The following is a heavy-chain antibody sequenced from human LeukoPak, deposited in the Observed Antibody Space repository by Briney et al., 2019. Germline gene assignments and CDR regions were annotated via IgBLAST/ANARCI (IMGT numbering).Heavy chain of an antibody. J-gene: IGHJ3*02. CDR3: ARDFSRMATDHLAFDI. Sequence: QSGGSLRLSCAASGFTFSSYGMTWVRQAPGKGLEWVSYISSSSSTIYYADPVKGRFTISRDNAKNSLYLQLNSLRAEDTAVYYCARDFSRMATDHLAFDIWGQGTMVTVSS. CDR1: GFTFSSYG. D-gene: IGHD5-24*01. V-gene: IGHV3-48*01. CDR2: ISSSSSTI.